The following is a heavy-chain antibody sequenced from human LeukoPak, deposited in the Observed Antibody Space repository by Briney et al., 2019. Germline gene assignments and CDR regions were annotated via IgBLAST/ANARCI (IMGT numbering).Heavy chain of an antibody. CDR3: ARAYYDSGGYYYDY. CDR2: ISSNGDST. J-gene: IGHJ4*02. CDR1: GFTFSSYP. D-gene: IGHD3-22*01. V-gene: IGHV3-64*01. Sequence: GGSLRLSCAASGFTFSSYPMHWVRQAPGKGLEYVSAISSNGDSTYYANSVKGRFTISRDNSKNTLYLQMGSLRAENMAVYYCARAYYDSGGYYYDYWGQGTLVTVSS.